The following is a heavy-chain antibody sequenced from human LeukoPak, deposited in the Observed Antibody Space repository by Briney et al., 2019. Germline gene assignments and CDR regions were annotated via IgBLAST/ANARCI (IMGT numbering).Heavy chain of an antibody. J-gene: IGHJ4*02. D-gene: IGHD1-26*01. CDR1: GFTFDDYA. CDR2: ISWNSGSI. Sequence: GGSLRLSCAASGFTFDDYAMHWVRQAPGKGLEWVSGISWNSGSIGYADSVKGRFTISRDNAKNSLYLQMNSLRAEDTAVYYCAKPVGATVAWGQGTLVTVSS. CDR3: AKPVGATVA. V-gene: IGHV3-9*01.